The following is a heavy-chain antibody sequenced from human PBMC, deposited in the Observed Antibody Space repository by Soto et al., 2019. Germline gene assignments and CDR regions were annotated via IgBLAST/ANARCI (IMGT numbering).Heavy chain of an antibody. V-gene: IGHV4-31*03. CDR2: IYYSGST. D-gene: IGHD2-15*01. CDR1: GGSISSGGYY. J-gene: IGHJ5*02. Sequence: SETLSLTCTVSGGSISSGGYYWSWIRQHPGKGLEWIGYIYYSGSTYYNPSLKSRVTISVDTSKNQFSLKLSSVTVADTAVYYCARFAGPPGGGSWQNWFDPWGQGTLVTVSS. CDR3: ARFAGPPGGGSWQNWFDP.